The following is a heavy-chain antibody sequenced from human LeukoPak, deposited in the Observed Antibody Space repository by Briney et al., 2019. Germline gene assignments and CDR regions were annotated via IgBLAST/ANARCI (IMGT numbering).Heavy chain of an antibody. V-gene: IGHV1-2*02. CDR3: ALMATIVFAQDY. D-gene: IGHD5-24*01. CDR2: INPNSGGT. CDR1: GYTFTGYY. J-gene: IGHJ4*02. Sequence: ASVTVSCKASGYTFTGYYIHWVRQAPGQGLEWMGWINPNSGGTNYAQKFQGRVTMTRDTSISTAYMELSGLRSDDAAVYYCALMATIVFAQDYWGQGTLVTVSS.